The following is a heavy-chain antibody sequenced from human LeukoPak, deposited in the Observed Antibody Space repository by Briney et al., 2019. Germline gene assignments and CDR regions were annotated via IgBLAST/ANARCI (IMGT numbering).Heavy chain of an antibody. V-gene: IGHV3-74*01. J-gene: IGHJ6*03. D-gene: IGHD3-16*02. CDR2: INDDGSFT. Sequence: PGGSLRLSCAASGFTFSNYWMHWVRQVPGKGLVWVSRINDDGSFTTYADSVKGRFSISRDNSKNTLYLQMNSLRGEDTAVYYCAQYRYYYYMDVWGKGTTVTVSS. CDR1: GFTFSNYW. CDR3: AQYRYYYYMDV.